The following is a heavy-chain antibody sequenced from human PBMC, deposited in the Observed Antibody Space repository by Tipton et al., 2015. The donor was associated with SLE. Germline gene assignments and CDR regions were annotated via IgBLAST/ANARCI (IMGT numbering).Heavy chain of an antibody. CDR3: AAELGSGRIHY. J-gene: IGHJ4*02. Sequence: LRLSCTVSGGSISSHSWSWIRQPPGGGLDWIGYIFYSGITKYNPSLKSRVSLSIDTSKNQFSLKLNSVTAADTAIYYCAAELGSGRIHYWGQGTLVTVSS. V-gene: IGHV4-59*11. CDR2: IFYSGIT. D-gene: IGHD3-10*01. CDR1: GGSISSHS.